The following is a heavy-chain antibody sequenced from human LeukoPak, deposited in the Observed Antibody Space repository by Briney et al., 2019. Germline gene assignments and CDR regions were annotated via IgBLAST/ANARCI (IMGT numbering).Heavy chain of an antibody. J-gene: IGHJ4*02. V-gene: IGHV3-7*01. CDR3: GRHRSGSGTYFIDY. Sequence: GGSLRLSCVVSGFIFSSYSMIWVRQAPGKGLQWVANMKKDGSETKYVDFVKGRFTISRDNAKNSLYLQMNSLRAEDTAVYYCGRHRSGSGTYFIDYWGQGTLVRVSS. D-gene: IGHD3-10*01. CDR2: MKKDGSET. CDR1: GFIFSSYS.